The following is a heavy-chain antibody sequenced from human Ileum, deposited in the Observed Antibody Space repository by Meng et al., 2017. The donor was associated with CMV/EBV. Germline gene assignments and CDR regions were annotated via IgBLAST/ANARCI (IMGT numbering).Heavy chain of an antibody. CDR1: YTFSLYD. CDR2: SNPSGGST. Sequence: YTFSLYDMHWVRQATGQGLEWMGISNPSGGSTSYAQTFQGRLTMTRDTSTSTVYMELSSLRAEDTAVYYCARVSVITTGGYFYGMDVWGQGTTVTVSS. J-gene: IGHJ6*02. D-gene: IGHD3-16*01. CDR3: ARVSVITTGGYFYGMDV. V-gene: IGHV1-46*01.